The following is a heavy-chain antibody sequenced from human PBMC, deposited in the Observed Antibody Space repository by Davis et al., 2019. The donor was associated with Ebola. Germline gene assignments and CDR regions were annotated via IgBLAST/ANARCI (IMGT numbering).Heavy chain of an antibody. Sequence: PGGSLRLSCAASGFTFNNAWMTWVRQAPGKGLEWVGRIKSQTDDGATDYAAPVKGRFTISRDDSKNTLYLQLNSLKTDDTAVYYCTTGVGYWGQGTLVIVSS. CDR1: GFTFNNAW. V-gene: IGHV3-15*01. CDR2: IKSQTDDGAT. CDR3: TTGVGY. J-gene: IGHJ4*02.